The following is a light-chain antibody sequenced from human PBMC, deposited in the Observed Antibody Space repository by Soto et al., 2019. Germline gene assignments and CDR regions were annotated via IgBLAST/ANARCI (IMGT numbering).Light chain of an antibody. CDR1: QSINMW. J-gene: IGKJ2*01. V-gene: IGKV1-5*03. CDR3: QQFSSYPHT. Sequence: DIQMTQSPSSVSASVGDRVTITCRASQSINMWLAWYQQKPGKAPKLLIYKASFLESGVPSRLSGSGSGTDFTLTIRSLQPDDSATYYCQQFSSYPHTFGQGTKLAIK. CDR2: KAS.